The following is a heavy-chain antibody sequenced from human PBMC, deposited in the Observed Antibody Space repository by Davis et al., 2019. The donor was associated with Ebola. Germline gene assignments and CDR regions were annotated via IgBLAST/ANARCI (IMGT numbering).Heavy chain of an antibody. CDR3: ARVYDILTGYYLGY. CDR1: GYTFTNYY. D-gene: IGHD3-9*01. CDR2: INPNDGRT. J-gene: IGHJ4*02. V-gene: IGHV1-46*01. Sequence: AASVKVSCKASGYTFTNYYMHWVRQAPGQGLEWMGMINPNDGRTIYAQKFQGRVTVTRDTSTSTVYMELSSLRSEDTAVYYCARVYDILTGYYLGYWGQGTLVTVSS.